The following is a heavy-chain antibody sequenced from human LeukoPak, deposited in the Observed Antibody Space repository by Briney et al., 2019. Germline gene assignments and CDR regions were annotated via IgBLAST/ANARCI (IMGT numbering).Heavy chain of an antibody. J-gene: IGHJ4*02. CDR1: GDSHSNNY. Sequence: SETLSLTCTVSGDSHSNNYWTWIRQSPGKGLEWIGYFYYTGSTNYNPSLQSRVTMSVDTSKNQFSLELSSVTSADTAVYYCAQSSGRYLDNWGQGILVTVSS. CDR2: FYYTGST. V-gene: IGHV4-59*01. CDR3: AQSSGRYLDN. D-gene: IGHD6-19*01.